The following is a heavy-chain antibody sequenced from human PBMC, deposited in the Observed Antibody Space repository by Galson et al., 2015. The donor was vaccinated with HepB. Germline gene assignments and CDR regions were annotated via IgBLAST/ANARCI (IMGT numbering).Heavy chain of an antibody. CDR3: ARDLPGSYPVPLHAFDI. D-gene: IGHD3-10*01. Sequence: SVKVSCKASGGTFSSYAISWVRQAPGQGLEWMGGIIPIFGTANYAQKFQGRVTITADESTSTAYMELSSLRSEDTAVYYCARDLPGSYPVPLHAFDIWGQGTMVTVSS. CDR2: IIPIFGTA. CDR1: GGTFSSYA. V-gene: IGHV1-69*13. J-gene: IGHJ3*02.